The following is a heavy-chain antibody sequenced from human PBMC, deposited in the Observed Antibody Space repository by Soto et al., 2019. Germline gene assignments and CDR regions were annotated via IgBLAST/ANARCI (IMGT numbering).Heavy chain of an antibody. D-gene: IGHD3-10*01. CDR2: INHSGST. J-gene: IGHJ6*02. CDR1: GGSFSGYY. Sequence: SETLSLTCAVYGGSFSGYYWSWIRQPPGKGLEWIGEINHSGSTNYNPSLKSRVTISVDTSKNQFSLKLSSVSAADTAVYYCATGRGVRGVNITTYYYYGLDVWGQGTTVTVSS. CDR3: ATGRGVRGVNITTYYYYGLDV. V-gene: IGHV4-34*01.